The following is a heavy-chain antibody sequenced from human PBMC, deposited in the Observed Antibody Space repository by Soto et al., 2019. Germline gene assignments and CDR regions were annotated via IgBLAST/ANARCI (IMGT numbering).Heavy chain of an antibody. CDR1: GFSFSPAW. Sequence: EVQLVESGGGLVTPGGSLRLSCTGTGFSFSPAWMNRVRQAPGKGLEWVGRMKSYRGGGTTDYAATVQGRFTISRDDSKNTLYLQMNILKFEDTALYFCIWQQDFYYGKAVWGQGTTVTVSS. CDR2: MKSYRGGGTT. V-gene: IGHV3-15*07. D-gene: IGHD6-13*01. CDR3: IWQQDFYYGKAV. J-gene: IGHJ6*02.